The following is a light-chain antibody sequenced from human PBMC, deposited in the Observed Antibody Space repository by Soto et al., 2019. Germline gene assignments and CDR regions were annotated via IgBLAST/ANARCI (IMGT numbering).Light chain of an antibody. CDR2: GAS. J-gene: IGKJ4*01. CDR3: QQYNNWLRT. V-gene: IGKV3-15*01. CDR1: QSVSSN. Sequence: EIVMTQSPATLSVSPGERATLSCRASQSVSSNLAWYQQKPGQAPRLLIYGASTRATGIPARVSGSGSGTEFTLTISSLQSEDFAVYYCQQYNNWLRTFGGGTKVEIK.